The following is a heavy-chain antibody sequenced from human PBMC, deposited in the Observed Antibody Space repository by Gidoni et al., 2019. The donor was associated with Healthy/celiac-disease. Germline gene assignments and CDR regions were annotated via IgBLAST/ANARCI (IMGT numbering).Heavy chain of an antibody. J-gene: IGHJ3*02. CDR2: INHSGST. V-gene: IGHV4-34*01. CDR1: GGSFSGYY. Sequence: QVQLQQWGAGLLKPSETLSLTCAVYGGSFSGYYWSWIRQPPGKGLEWIGEINHSGSTNYNPSLKSRVTISVDTSKNQFSLKLSSVTAADTAVYYCARPQTYYYDSSGYHAFDIWGQGTMVTVSS. D-gene: IGHD3-22*01. CDR3: ARPQTYYYDSSGYHAFDI.